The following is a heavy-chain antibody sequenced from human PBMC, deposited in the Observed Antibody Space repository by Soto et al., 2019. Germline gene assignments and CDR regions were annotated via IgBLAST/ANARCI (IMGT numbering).Heavy chain of an antibody. CDR3: ARDLDYYGSGSPDAFDI. CDR1: GFTFSEYN. D-gene: IGHD3-10*01. J-gene: IGHJ3*02. CDR2: ITRSGETI. V-gene: IGHV3-48*02. Sequence: LRLSCEASGFTFSEYNMNWVRQAPGKGLECVAYITRSGETIDYADSVEGRSTISRDNAENSLYLQMTSLRDEDTAVYYCARDLDYYGSGSPDAFDIWGQGTMVTV.